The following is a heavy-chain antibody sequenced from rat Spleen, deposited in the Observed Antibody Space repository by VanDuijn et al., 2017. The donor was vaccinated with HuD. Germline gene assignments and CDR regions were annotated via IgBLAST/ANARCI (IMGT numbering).Heavy chain of an antibody. CDR2: ISTGGGNT. J-gene: IGHJ2*01. Sequence: EVQLVESGGGLVQPGRSLKLSCAASGFTYSNYVMAWVRQAPTKGLEWVASISTGGGNTYYRDSVKGRFTISRDNAKSTLYLQMDSLRSEDTATYYCARDYGYTLQGFDYWGQGVMVTVSS. D-gene: IGHD1-9*01. CDR3: ARDYGYTLQGFDY. CDR1: GFTYSNYV. V-gene: IGHV5-25*01.